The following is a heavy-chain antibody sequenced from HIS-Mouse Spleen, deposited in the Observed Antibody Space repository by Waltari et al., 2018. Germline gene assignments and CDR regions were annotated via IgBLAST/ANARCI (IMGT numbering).Heavy chain of an antibody. D-gene: IGHD3-10*01. V-gene: IGHV4-34*01. CDR1: GGSFSGYY. CDR2: INHSGST. Sequence: QVQLQQWGAGLLKPSETLSLTCAVYGGSFSGYYWSWIRQPPGKGLEWIGGINHSGSTNYNPSLKSRVTISVDTSKNQFSLKLSSVTAADTAVYYCARGQAGFGELLDYWGQGTLVTVSS. J-gene: IGHJ4*02. CDR3: ARGQAGFGELLDY.